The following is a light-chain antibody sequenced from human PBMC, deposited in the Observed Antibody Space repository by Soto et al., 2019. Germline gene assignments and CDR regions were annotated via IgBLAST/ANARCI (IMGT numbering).Light chain of an antibody. CDR3: QQYKDYVYT. V-gene: IGKV1-5*01. Sequence: DIQMTQSPSPLSASVGDRVIITCRASQTVERWMAWYQQKPGKAPKLLISDVSTLERGVPSRFSGSGSATEFTLTISGLQPDDFATYYGQQYKDYVYTFGQGTKVESK. CDR2: DVS. J-gene: IGKJ2*01. CDR1: QTVERW.